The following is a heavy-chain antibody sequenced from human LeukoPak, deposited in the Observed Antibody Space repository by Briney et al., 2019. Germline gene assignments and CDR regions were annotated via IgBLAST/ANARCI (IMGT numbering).Heavy chain of an antibody. CDR2: INPSGGST. J-gene: IGHJ5*02. CDR1: GYTFTSYY. V-gene: IGHV1-46*01. CDR3: AGDGYVSSGWYSMGFDP. Sequence: ASVKVSCKASGYTFTSYYMHWVRQAPGQGLEWMGIINPSGGSTSYAQKFQGRVTMTRDTSTSTVYMELSSLRSEDTAVYYCAGDGYVSSGWYSMGFDPWGQGTLVTVSS. D-gene: IGHD6-19*01.